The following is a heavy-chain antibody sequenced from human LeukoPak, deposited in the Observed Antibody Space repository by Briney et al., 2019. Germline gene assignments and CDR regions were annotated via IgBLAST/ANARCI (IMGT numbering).Heavy chain of an antibody. CDR1: GFTFSSYW. V-gene: IGHV3-7*03. Sequence: GGSLRLSCAASGFTFSSYWMSWVRQAPGKGLEWVANIKEDGSEKYYVDSVKGRFTISRDNSKNTLYLQMNSLRAEDTAVYYCAKIPIMTTGHFDYWGQGTLVTVSS. D-gene: IGHD4-17*01. CDR2: IKEDGSEK. CDR3: AKIPIMTTGHFDY. J-gene: IGHJ4*02.